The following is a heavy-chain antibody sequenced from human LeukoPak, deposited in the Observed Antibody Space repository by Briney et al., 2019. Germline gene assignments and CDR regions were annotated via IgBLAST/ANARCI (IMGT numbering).Heavy chain of an antibody. CDR3: ARDPRGPDY. CDR1: GFTFSRYE. J-gene: IGHJ4*02. V-gene: IGHV3-48*03. Sequence: GGSLRLSCAVSGFTFSRYEMSWVRQAPGKGLEWISYISPSGSTIYYVDSVKGRFITSRDNAKDSLYLQMSSLRVEDTAVYYCARDPRGPDYWGQGTLVTVSS. CDR2: ISPSGSTI.